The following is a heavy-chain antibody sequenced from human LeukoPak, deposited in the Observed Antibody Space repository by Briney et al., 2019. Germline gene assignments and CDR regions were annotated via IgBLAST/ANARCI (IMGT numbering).Heavy chain of an antibody. CDR1: GFTFSNFA. CDR2: VFGSGGST. D-gene: IGHD2-15*01. V-gene: IGHV3-23*01. Sequence: GGSLRLSCAASGFTFSNFAMSWVRQAPGKGLEWVSSVFGSGGSTYYADSVEGRFTISRDNSKNTLYLQMNSLRAEDTAVYYCAKVSRGYCRGGTCYYFYGLDVWGQGTTVTVSS. J-gene: IGHJ6*02. CDR3: AKVSRGYCRGGTCYYFYGLDV.